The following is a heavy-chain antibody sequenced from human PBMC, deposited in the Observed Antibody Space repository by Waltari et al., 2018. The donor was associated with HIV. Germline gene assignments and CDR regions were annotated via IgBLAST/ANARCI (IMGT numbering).Heavy chain of an antibody. CDR1: GDSISSCDFY. CDR3: ARHEPRNTWVDP. J-gene: IGHJ5*02. V-gene: IGHV4-39*01. Sequence: QLQLQESGPGLVKPSETLSLTFSVSGDSISSCDFYSGWIRQPPGTGLAWIGSIYYSGRPNDSPSKKSRLSISVKTSTNQFSLKLSAVTAAETAIYYCARHEPRNTWVDPWGEGTLDTGCS. CDR2: IYYSGRP.